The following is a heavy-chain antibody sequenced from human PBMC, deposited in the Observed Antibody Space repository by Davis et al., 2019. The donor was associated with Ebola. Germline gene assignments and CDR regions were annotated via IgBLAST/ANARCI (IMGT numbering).Heavy chain of an antibody. CDR2: ISAYNGNT. J-gene: IGHJ3*02. CDR1: GYTFTSYG. CDR3: ARTSIVGTTTTASDI. D-gene: IGHD1-26*01. V-gene: IGHV1-18*01. Sequence: ASVKVSCKASGYTFTSYGISWVRQAPGQGLEWMGWISAYNGNTNYAQKLQGRVTMTTDTSTSTAYLDLRSLRSDDTAVYFCARTSIVGTTTTASDIWGQGTLVTVSS.